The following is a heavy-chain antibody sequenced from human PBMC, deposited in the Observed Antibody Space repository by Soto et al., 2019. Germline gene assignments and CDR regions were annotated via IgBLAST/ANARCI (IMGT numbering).Heavy chain of an antibody. D-gene: IGHD2-15*01. CDR1: GYSFSTYG. CDR3: AGVRISGRTSYLDH. CDR2: ISAYNGIT. J-gene: IGHJ4*02. Sequence: QIQLVQSGAEVKKPWASVTVSCKASGYSFSTYGIGWVRPAPGQVLAWMGWISAYNGITNYAQKFQDRVTMTTETSTSTAYMELRSLRADDSAVYFCAGVRISGRTSYLDHWGQGTLVTVSS. V-gene: IGHV1-18*01.